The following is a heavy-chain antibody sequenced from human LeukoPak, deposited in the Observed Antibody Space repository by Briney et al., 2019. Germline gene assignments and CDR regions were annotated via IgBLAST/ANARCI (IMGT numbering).Heavy chain of an antibody. CDR3: ARGIRGYSLSY. CDR2: INMDGSYT. CDR1: GFTFGDHW. Sequence: PGGSLRLACAASGFTFGDHWMHWVRQAPGKELVWVSRINMDGSYTTYADSVKGRFTISRDNVKNTLYLQMNSLRVEDTALYYCARGIRGYSLSYWGQGTLVTVSS. D-gene: IGHD5-18*01. J-gene: IGHJ4*02. V-gene: IGHV3-74*01.